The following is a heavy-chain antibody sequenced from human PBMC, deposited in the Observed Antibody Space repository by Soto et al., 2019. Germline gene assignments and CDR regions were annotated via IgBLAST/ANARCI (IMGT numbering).Heavy chain of an antibody. CDR3: ARDHVDTPMTNIHY. D-gene: IGHD5-18*01. V-gene: IGHV1-46*01. J-gene: IGHJ4*02. CDR1: GYTFISYY. CDR2: INPTDAYT. Sequence: QVQLVQSGAEVKKHGASVKVSCRTSGYTFISYYIHWVRQAPGQGLEWVGLINPTDAYTDYAQKFQGRISLTRDTSTSIVYMDLSSLRSEVTTIYYFARDHVDTPMTNIHYRGQVTLVTVSS.